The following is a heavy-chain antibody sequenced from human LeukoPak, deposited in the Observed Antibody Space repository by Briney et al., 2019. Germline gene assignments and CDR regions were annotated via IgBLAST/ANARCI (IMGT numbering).Heavy chain of an antibody. J-gene: IGHJ4*02. CDR2: IYSGDNT. V-gene: IGHV3-66*01. CDR3: ARDKWVT. CDR1: GFTVSSNY. D-gene: IGHD5-18*01. Sequence: GGSLRLSCAASGFTVSSNYMSWVRQAPGKGLEWASVIYSGDNTYYADSVKGRFTITRDNSNNTLYLQMNSLRAEDTAVYYCARDKWVTWGQGTLVTVSS.